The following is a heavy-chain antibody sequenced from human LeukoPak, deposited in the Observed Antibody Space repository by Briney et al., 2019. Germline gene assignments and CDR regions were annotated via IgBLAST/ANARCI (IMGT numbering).Heavy chain of an antibody. CDR1: GSTFSSYW. V-gene: IGHV3-74*01. J-gene: IGHJ4*02. Sequence: GGSLRLSCAASGSTFSSYWMHWVRQAPGKGLVWVSRINSDGSSTSYADSVKGRFTISRDNAKNTLYLQMNSLRAEDTAVYYCARVRHDILTGYYVDYWGQGTLVTVSS. D-gene: IGHD3-9*01. CDR3: ARVRHDILTGYYVDY. CDR2: INSDGSST.